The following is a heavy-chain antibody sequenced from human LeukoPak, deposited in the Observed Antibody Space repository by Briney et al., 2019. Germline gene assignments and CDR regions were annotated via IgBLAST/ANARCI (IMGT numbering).Heavy chain of an antibody. D-gene: IGHD3-16*01. CDR3: ARRGTPNAFDL. J-gene: IGHJ3*01. V-gene: IGHV3-33*01. CDR1: GFTFNNYG. CDR2: LWYDGTNE. Sequence: GGSLRLSCAASGFTFNNYGMHWVRQAPGRGLEWVALLWYDGTNENYADSVKGRFTISRDNSKNTMYLQMNNLRAEDAAVYYCARRGTPNAFDLWGQGTMVTVSS.